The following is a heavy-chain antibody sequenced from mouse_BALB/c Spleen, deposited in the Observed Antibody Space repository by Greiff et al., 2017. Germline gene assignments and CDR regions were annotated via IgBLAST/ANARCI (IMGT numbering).Heavy chain of an antibody. CDR3: AKCGAHYAMDY. V-gene: IGHV2-3*01. CDR2: IWGDGST. Sequence: VMLVESGPGLVAPSQSLSITCTVSGFSLTSYGVSWVRQPPGKGLEWLGVIWGDGSTNYHSALISRLSISKDNSKNQVFLKLNSLQTDDTATDYCAKCGAHYAMDYWGQGTSVTVSS. CDR1: GFSLTSYG. J-gene: IGHJ4*01.